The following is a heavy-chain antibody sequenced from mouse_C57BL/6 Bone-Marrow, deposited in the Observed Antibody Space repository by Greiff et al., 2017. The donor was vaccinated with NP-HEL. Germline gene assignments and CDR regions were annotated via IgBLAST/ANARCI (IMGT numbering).Heavy chain of an antibody. V-gene: IGHV1-9*01. CDR3: ARGYYYGSSYGYWYFDV. D-gene: IGHD1-1*01. CDR2: ILPGSGST. J-gene: IGHJ1*03. Sequence: QVQLQQSGAELMKPGASVTLSCKATGYTFTGYWIEWVKQRPGHGLEWIGEILPGSGSTNYNEKFKGKATFTADTSSNTAYMQLSSLTTEYSAIYYCARGYYYGSSYGYWYFDVWGTGTTVTVSS. CDR1: GYTFTGYW.